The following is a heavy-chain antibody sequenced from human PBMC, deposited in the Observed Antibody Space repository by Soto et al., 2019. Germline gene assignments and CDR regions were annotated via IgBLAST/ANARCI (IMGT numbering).Heavy chain of an antibody. Sequence: QVQLVQSGAEVKTPGSSVKVSCTASGDTFNFYTLSWVRQAPGQGLEWMGRIIPMLGMSNYAQKFQGRVTMIADKSTRTVYMVLSGLRSEHTALYYCATNYGSGSTHFDYWGQGTLVTVSS. J-gene: IGHJ4*02. CDR2: IIPMLGMS. CDR3: ATNYGSGSTHFDY. CDR1: GDTFNFYT. D-gene: IGHD3-10*01. V-gene: IGHV1-69*02.